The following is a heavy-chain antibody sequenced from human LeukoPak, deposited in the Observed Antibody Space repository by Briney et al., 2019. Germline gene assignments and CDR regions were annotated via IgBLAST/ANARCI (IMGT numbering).Heavy chain of an antibody. D-gene: IGHD6-13*01. CDR1: GFSFDGYA. J-gene: IGHJ5*02. V-gene: IGHV3-9*01. Sequence: GGSLRLSCAASGFSFDGYAMHWVRQAPGKGLEWVSGISWNSGSIGYADSVKGRFTISRDNAKNSLYLQMNSLRAEDTALYYCAKDKYSSWGQNLFDPWGQGTLVTVSS. CDR2: ISWNSGSI. CDR3: AKDKYSSWGQNLFDP.